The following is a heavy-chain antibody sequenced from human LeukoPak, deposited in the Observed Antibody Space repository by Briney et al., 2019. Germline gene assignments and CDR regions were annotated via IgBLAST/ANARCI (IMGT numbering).Heavy chain of an antibody. CDR2: IFSSGNN. J-gene: IGHJ4*02. CDR1: GGSMSSGTYY. D-gene: IGHD2-2*01. CDR3: ASFCASTTCYDDGTNFAF. V-gene: IGHV4-61*02. Sequence: PSETLSLTCTVSGGSMSSGTYYWSCIRQPAGKGLEYIGRIFSSGNNNYNPSLKSRITMSTDTSKNQFSLNLSSVTAADSAVYYCASFCASTTCYDDGTNFAFWGQGTLVTVSS.